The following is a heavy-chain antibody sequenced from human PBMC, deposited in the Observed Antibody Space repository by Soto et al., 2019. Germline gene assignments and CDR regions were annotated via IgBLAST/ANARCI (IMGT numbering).Heavy chain of an antibody. CDR2: INPNSGGT. Sequence: ASVKVSCKASGYTFTGYYMHWVRQAPGQGLEWMGWINPNSGGTNYAQKFQGRVTMTRDTSISTAYMELSRLRSDDMAVYYCARLSSYYYDSSGYYLSESFDYWGQGTLVTVSS. V-gene: IGHV1-2*02. J-gene: IGHJ4*02. CDR3: ARLSSYYYDSSGYYLSESFDY. CDR1: GYTFTGYY. D-gene: IGHD3-22*01.